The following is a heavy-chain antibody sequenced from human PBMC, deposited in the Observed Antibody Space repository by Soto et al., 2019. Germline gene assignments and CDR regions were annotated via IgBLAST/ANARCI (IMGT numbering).Heavy chain of an antibody. J-gene: IGHJ1*01. V-gene: IGHV3-9*01. Sequence: GGFLRLSCAASGFTFDDYAMHWVRQVPGKGLEWVSGINWNSGSIGYGDSVKGRFAISRDNAKNSLHLQMNSLSAEDTAFYYCVKDESINWYSGHFRHWGQGTLVTVSS. CDR3: VKDESINWYSGHFRH. CDR2: INWNSGSI. D-gene: IGHD6-13*01. CDR1: GFTFDDYA.